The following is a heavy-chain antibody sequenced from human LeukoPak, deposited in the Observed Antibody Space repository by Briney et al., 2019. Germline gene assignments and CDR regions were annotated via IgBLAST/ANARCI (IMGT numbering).Heavy chain of an antibody. Sequence: GGSLRLSCSASGFTFSSYAMHWVRQAPGKGLEYVSAISRNGGSTYYADSVKGRFTISRDNSKNTLYLQMSSLRAEDTAVYYCVKDPYCSSTSCYEGDYYGMDVWGKGTTVTVSS. D-gene: IGHD2-2*01. V-gene: IGHV3-64D*06. J-gene: IGHJ6*04. CDR3: VKDPYCSSTSCYEGDYYGMDV. CDR1: GFTFSSYA. CDR2: ISRNGGST.